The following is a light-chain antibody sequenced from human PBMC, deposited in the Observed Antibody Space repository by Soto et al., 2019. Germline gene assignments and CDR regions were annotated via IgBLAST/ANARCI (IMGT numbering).Light chain of an antibody. J-gene: IGKJ1*01. CDR3: QQYNTHSGT. V-gene: IGKV1-5*01. CDR2: DAS. CDR1: QTVNAW. Sequence: DIQMTQSPSTLSASLGDRVTITCRASQTVNAWLAWYQHKPGKAPKPLIYDASILESGVTARFSGSGSGTEFIRTISSLQPDDVGTYYCQQYNTHSGTFGQGTKVEIK.